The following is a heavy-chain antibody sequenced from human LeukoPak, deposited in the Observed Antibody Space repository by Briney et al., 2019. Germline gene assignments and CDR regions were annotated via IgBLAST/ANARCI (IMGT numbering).Heavy chain of an antibody. CDR2: INPSGGST. CDR1: GYTFTSYY. V-gene: IGHV1-46*01. D-gene: IGHD3-3*01. Sequence: ASVKVSCKASGYTFTSYYMHWVRQAPGQGLEWMGIINPSGGSTSYAQKFQGRVTITRDTSTSTVYMELSSLRSEDTAVYYCARDGEYYDFWSGYYAWVPNWFDPWGQGTLVTVSS. J-gene: IGHJ5*02. CDR3: ARDGEYYDFWSGYYAWVPNWFDP.